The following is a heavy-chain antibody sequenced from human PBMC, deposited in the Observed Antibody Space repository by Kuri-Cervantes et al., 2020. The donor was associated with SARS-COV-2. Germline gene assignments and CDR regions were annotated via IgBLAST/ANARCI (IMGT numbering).Heavy chain of an antibody. V-gene: IGHV3-23*01. CDR1: GFTFSNYG. Sequence: GGSLRLSCAASGFTFSNYGMTWVRQAPGRGLEWVSAISGYGGSTLYADSVKGRFTISRDNSKNTLYLQMNSLRAEDTAVYYCARAHNGRAVADFDYWGQGTLVTVSS. D-gene: IGHD6-19*01. J-gene: IGHJ4*02. CDR3: ARAHNGRAVADFDY. CDR2: ISGYGGST.